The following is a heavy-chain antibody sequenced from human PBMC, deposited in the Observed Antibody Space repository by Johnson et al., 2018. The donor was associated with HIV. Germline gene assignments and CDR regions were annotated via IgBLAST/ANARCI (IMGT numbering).Heavy chain of an antibody. CDR2: MYYDGSNK. CDR3: ARARYNWIFDI. Sequence: QVQLVESGGGVVQPGRSLRLSCVVSGFTISTYGMHWVRQAPGKGLEWVAVMYYDGSNKYYADSVKGRFTISRDNAKNSLYLQMNSLRAEDTAVYYCARARYNWIFDIWGQGTMVTVSS. J-gene: IGHJ3*02. D-gene: IGHD1-20*01. V-gene: IGHV3-33*01. CDR1: GFTISTYG.